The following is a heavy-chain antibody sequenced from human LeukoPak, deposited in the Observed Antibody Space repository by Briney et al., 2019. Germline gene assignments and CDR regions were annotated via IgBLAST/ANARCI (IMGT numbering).Heavy chain of an antibody. CDR1: GFTFSNAW. D-gene: IGHD3-10*01. J-gene: IGHJ4*02. Sequence: KPGGSLRLSCAASGFTFSNAWMSWVRQAPGKGLEWVGRIKSTTDGGTTDYAAPVKGRFIISKDDSKNTLYLQMNSLKTEDTALYYCTTGGEEYLDYWGQGTLVTVSS. CDR2: IKSTTDGGTT. CDR3: TTGGEEYLDY. V-gene: IGHV3-15*01.